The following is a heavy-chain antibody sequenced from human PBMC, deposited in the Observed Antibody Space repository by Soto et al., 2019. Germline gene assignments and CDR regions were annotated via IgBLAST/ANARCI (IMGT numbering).Heavy chain of an antibody. CDR2: INAYSGDR. V-gene: IGHV1-18*01. CDR3: ASANYGDSDY. Sequence: QGELVQSGAEVKKPGASVKVSCKASGYTFPSSTISWLRQAPGQGLEWLGWINAYSGDRKFAQRFQGRVTMTIDTSTSTAYLELTSLTSDDTAIYYCASANYGDSDYWGQGTLLTVSS. CDR1: GYTFPSST. J-gene: IGHJ4*02. D-gene: IGHD4-17*01.